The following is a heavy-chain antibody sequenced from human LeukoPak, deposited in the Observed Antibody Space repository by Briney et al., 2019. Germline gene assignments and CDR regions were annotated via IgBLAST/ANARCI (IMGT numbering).Heavy chain of an antibody. V-gene: IGHV3-66*01. CDR2: IYSGGST. CDR1: GITVSSIY. CDR3: ACANEGMVINY. Sequence: GGSLRLSCAASGITVSSIYMSWVRQAPGKGLEWVSVIYSGGSTYYADSVRGRFTISRDNSKNTLYLQMNSLRAEDTAVYYCACANEGMVINYWGQGTLVTVSS. D-gene: IGHD3-3*01. J-gene: IGHJ4*02.